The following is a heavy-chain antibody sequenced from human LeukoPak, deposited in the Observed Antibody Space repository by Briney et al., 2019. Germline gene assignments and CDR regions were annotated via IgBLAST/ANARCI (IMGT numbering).Heavy chain of an antibody. D-gene: IGHD6-19*01. CDR2: IYHSGST. CDR1: GYSISSGYY. J-gene: IGHJ4*02. CDR3: ARTPSSGWYDWRAWFDY. Sequence: SETLSLTCAVSGYSISSGYYWGWIRQPPGKGLDWIGSIYHSGSTYYNPSLKSRVTILVDTSKNQFSLKLSSVTAADTAVYYCARTPSSGWYDWRAWFDYRGQGTLVTVSS. V-gene: IGHV4-38-2*01.